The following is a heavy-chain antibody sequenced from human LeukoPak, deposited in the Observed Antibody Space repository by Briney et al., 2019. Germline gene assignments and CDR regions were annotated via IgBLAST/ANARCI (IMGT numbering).Heavy chain of an antibody. D-gene: IGHD2-15*01. CDR1: GYSFTSYW. CDR3: ARRGYCSGGSCYFDAFDI. Sequence: GKSLKISCKGSGYSFTSYWIGWVRQMPGKGLEWMGIIYPGDSDTRYSPSFQGQVTISADKSISTAYLQWSSLKASDTAIYYCARRGYCSGGSCYFDAFDIWGQGTMVTVSS. V-gene: IGHV5-51*01. CDR2: IYPGDSDT. J-gene: IGHJ3*02.